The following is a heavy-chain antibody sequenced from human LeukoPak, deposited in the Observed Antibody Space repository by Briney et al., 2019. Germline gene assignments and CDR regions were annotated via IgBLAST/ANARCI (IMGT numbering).Heavy chain of an antibody. V-gene: IGHV4-59*12. D-gene: IGHD3-9*01. J-gene: IGHJ5*02. CDR3: ARDGNQLRYFDWFNNWFDP. CDR1: GGSISSYY. CDR2: IYYSGST. Sequence: SETLSLTCTVSGGSISSYYWSWIRQPPGKGLEWIGYIYYSGSTYYNPSLKSRVTISVDTSKNQFSLKLSSVTAADTAVYYCARDGNQLRYFDWFNNWFDPWGQGTLVTVSS.